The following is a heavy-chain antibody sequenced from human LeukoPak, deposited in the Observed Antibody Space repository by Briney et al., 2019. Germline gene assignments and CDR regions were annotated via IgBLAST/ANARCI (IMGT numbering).Heavy chain of an antibody. J-gene: IGHJ3*02. CDR2: ISSSSSYI. Sequence: TTGGSLRLSCAASGFTFSSYSMNWVRQAPGKGLEWVSSISSSSSYIYYADSVKGRFTISRDNAKNSLYLQLNSLRAEDTSVYYCAREGGYAFDIWGQGTMVTVSS. D-gene: IGHD3-16*01. V-gene: IGHV3-21*01. CDR3: AREGGYAFDI. CDR1: GFTFSSYS.